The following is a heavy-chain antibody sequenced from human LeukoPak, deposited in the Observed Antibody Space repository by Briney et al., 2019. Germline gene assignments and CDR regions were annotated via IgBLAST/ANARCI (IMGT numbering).Heavy chain of an antibody. Sequence: GAPVKVCCKASGYTFTGYYMHWVRQAPGQGLEWMGWINPNSGGTNYAQKFQGRVTMTRDTSISTAYMELSRLRSDDTAVYYCARSEYSSGWDYWGQGTLVTVSS. CDR1: GYTFTGYY. V-gene: IGHV1-2*02. CDR3: ARSEYSSGWDY. CDR2: INPNSGGT. D-gene: IGHD6-19*01. J-gene: IGHJ4*02.